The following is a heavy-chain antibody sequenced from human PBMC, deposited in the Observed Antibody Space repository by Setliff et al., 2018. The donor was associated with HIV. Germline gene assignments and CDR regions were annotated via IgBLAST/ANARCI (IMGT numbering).Heavy chain of an antibody. CDR1: GDSIRSNY. Sequence: SETLSHTCAISGDSIRSNYWNWGRQPPGKGLEWMGYIHDSGSTKYNPSLKSRVTLSVDLSKNQVSLTLSSVSAADTAVYYCATSFCTSGVCYNDDAFDVWGQGTMVTVSS. CDR2: IHDSGST. J-gene: IGHJ3*01. CDR3: ATSFCTSGVCYNDDAFDV. V-gene: IGHV4-59*01. D-gene: IGHD2-8*01.